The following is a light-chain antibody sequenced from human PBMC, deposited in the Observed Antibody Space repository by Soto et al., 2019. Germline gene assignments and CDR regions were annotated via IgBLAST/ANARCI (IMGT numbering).Light chain of an antibody. CDR3: QQYNSYPQT. J-gene: IGKJ1*01. Sequence: AILMTQSPATLSSSTGDRATITCRASQSISSYLAWYQQKPGKAPKLLIYAASNMESGVPSRFSGSGSGTDFTLTISSLESEDFAIYYCQQYNSYPQTFGHGTKVEIK. CDR2: AAS. V-gene: IGKV1-8*01. CDR1: QSISSY.